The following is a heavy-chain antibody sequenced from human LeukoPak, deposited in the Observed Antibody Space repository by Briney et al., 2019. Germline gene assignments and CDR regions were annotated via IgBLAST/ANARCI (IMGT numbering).Heavy chain of an antibody. CDR1: GFTFSSYA. J-gene: IGHJ4*02. CDR3: ANGRRTGTPPN. CDR2: ISGSGGST. Sequence: GGSLRLSCAASGFTFSSYAMSWVRQAPGKGLEWVSAISGSGGSTYYADSVKDRFTISRDNSKNTLYLQMNSLRAEDTAVCYCANGRRTGTPPNWGQGTLVTVSS. D-gene: IGHD1-7*01. V-gene: IGHV3-23*01.